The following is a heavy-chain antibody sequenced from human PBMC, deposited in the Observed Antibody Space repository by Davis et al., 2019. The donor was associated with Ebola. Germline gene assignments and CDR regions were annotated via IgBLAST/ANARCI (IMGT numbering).Heavy chain of an antibody. V-gene: IGHV3-9*01. CDR3: VLERGFDY. D-gene: IGHD1-1*01. CDR1: GFVFDDHA. J-gene: IGHJ4*02. CDR2: INWNSAFI. Sequence: SLKISCTGSGFVFDDHAIHWVRQAPGKGLEWVAGINWNSAFIVYVDSVKGRFTISRDNSKNTLYLQMNSLRAEDTAVYYCVLERGFDYWGQGTLVTVSS.